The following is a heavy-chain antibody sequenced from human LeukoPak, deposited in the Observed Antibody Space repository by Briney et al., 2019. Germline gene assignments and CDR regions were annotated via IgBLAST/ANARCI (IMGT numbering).Heavy chain of an antibody. CDR2: IKGDGSVT. J-gene: IGHJ5*02. D-gene: IGHD3-3*01. V-gene: IGHV3-74*01. Sequence: GGSLRLSCAASGFSFRNAWMHWVRQAPGKGLVWVSRIKGDGSVTVYADSVKGRFTISRDNAKNTLYLQMNSLRVEDTAVYYCARSDWFDPWGQGTLVTVSA. CDR3: ARSDWFDP. CDR1: GFSFRNAW.